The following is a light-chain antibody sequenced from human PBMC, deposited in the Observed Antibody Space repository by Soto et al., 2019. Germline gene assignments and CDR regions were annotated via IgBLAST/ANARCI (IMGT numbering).Light chain of an antibody. Sequence: DIQMTQSPSTLSASVGDRVTITFRASQSISSWLAWHQQNPGKAPKLLIYKASSLESGVPSRFSGSGSGTEFTLTISSLQPDDFATYYCQQYKSYSTFGQGTKV. CDR2: KAS. CDR1: QSISSW. CDR3: QQYKSYST. V-gene: IGKV1-5*03. J-gene: IGKJ1*01.